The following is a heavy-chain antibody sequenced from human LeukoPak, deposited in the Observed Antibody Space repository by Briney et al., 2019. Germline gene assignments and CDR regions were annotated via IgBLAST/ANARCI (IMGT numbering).Heavy chain of an antibody. J-gene: IGHJ2*01. D-gene: IGHD3-3*01. Sequence: ASVKVSCKASGYTFTSYGISWVRQAPGQGLEWMGWISAYNGNTNYAQKLQGRVTMTTDTSTSTAYMELSSLRSEDTAVYYCATPHRRFLEWPQAPEPNWYFDLWGRGTLVTVSS. CDR3: ATPHRRFLEWPQAPEPNWYFDL. V-gene: IGHV1-18*01. CDR2: ISAYNGNT. CDR1: GYTFTSYG.